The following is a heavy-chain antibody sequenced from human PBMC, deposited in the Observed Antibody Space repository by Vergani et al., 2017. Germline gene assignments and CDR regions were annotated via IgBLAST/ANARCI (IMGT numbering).Heavy chain of an antibody. CDR1: GGSISSSSYY. D-gene: IGHD1-26*01. CDR2: IYYSGST. J-gene: IGHJ4*02. Sequence: QLQLQESGPGLAKPSETLSLTCTVSGGSISSSSYYWGWIRQPPGKGLEWIGSIYYSGSTNYNPPLKSRFTISVDTSKKQFSLKLSSVTAADTAVYYCARDKYSGSYGYFDYWGQGTLVTVSS. V-gene: IGHV4-39*07. CDR3: ARDKYSGSYGYFDY.